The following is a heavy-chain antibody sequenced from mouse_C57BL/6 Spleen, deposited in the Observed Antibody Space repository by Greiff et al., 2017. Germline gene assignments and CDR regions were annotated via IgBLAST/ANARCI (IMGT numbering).Heavy chain of an antibody. V-gene: IGHV1-78*01. CDR2: IYPRDGST. CDR3: ARGGLLYWYFDV. Sequence: VKVVESDAELVKPGASVKISCKVSGYTFTDHTIHWMKQRPEQGLEWIGYIYPRDGSTKYNEKFKGKATLTADKSSSTAYMQLNSLTSEDSAVYFCARGGLLYWYFDVWGTGTTVTVSS. CDR1: GYTFTDHT. J-gene: IGHJ1*03. D-gene: IGHD2-3*01.